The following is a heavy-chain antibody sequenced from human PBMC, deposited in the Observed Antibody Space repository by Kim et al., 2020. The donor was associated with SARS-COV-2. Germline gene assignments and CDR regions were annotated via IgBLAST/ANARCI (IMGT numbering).Heavy chain of an antibody. J-gene: IGHJ5*02. D-gene: IGHD6-13*01. CDR2: IYTSGST. V-gene: IGHV4-4*07. Sequence: SETLSLTCTVSGGSISSYYWSWIRQPAGKGLEWIGRIYTSGSTNYNPSLKSRVTMSVDTSKNQFSLKLSSVTAADTAVYYCARDEGIAAQNWFDPWGQGTLVTVSS. CDR1: GGSISSYY. CDR3: ARDEGIAAQNWFDP.